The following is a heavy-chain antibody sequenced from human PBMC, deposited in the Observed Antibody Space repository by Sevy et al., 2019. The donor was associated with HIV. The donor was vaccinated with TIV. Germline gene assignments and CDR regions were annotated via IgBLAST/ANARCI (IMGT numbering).Heavy chain of an antibody. CDR1: GSTFTFYD. J-gene: IGHJ4*01. V-gene: IGHV1-8*01. CDR3: ARGASLYSSSIIEYDY. D-gene: IGHD6-6*01. CDR2: MNPNSGNT. Sequence: ASVKVSCKASGSTFTFYDINWVRQATGQGLEWVGWMNPNSGNTGYALKFQGRVTMTRNTSISTAYMELSSLRSEDTAVFYCARGASLYSSSIIEYDYWGHGTLVTVSS.